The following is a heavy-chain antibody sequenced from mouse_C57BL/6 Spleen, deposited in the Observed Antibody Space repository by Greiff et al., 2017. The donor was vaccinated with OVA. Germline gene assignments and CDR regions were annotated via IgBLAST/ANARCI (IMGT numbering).Heavy chain of an antibody. J-gene: IGHJ4*01. CDR2: IDPENGDT. V-gene: IGHV14-4*01. D-gene: IGHD2-1*01. Sequence: VQLQQSGAELVRPGASVKLSCTASGFNIKDDYMHWVKQRPEQGLEWIGWIDPENGDTEYASKFQGKATITADTSSNTAYLQLSSLTSEDTAVYYCTLYGNYVSYAMDYWGQGTSVTVSS. CDR3: TLYGNYVSYAMDY. CDR1: GFNIKDDY.